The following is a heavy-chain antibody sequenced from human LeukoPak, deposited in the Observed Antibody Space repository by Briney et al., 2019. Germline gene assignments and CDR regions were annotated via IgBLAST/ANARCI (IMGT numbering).Heavy chain of an antibody. J-gene: IGHJ4*02. CDR1: GFTFSSYS. CDR3: AKGEWIQFQLYYFDY. V-gene: IGHV3-21*04. D-gene: IGHD5-18*01. Sequence: GGSLRLSCAASGFTFSSYSMNWVRQAPGKGLEWVSSISSSSSYIYYADSVKGRFTISRDNSKNTLYLQMNSLRAEDTAVYYCAKGEWIQFQLYYFDYWGQGTLVTVSS. CDR2: ISSSSSYI.